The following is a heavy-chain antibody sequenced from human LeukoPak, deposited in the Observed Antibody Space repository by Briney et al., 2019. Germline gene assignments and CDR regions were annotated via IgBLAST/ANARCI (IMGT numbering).Heavy chain of an antibody. Sequence: SMKVSCKISGGTFTTFAVIWVRQAPEQGLEWLGGFIPVFGTPTYAEKFRGRATISTDEASTTAYMDLHTLTSDDTAVYYCASRHTPLRHFDWDVDYWGQGTLVTVSS. J-gene: IGHJ4*02. CDR1: GGTFTTFA. V-gene: IGHV1-69*05. CDR2: FIPVFGTP. D-gene: IGHD3-9*01. CDR3: ASRHTPLRHFDWDVDY.